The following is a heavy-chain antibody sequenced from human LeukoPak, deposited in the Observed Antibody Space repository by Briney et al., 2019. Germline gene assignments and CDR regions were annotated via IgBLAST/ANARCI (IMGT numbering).Heavy chain of an antibody. J-gene: IGHJ6*02. Sequence: ESGPTLVNPTQTLTLTCTFSGFSLSTSGVGVGWIRQPPGKALEWLALIYWNDDKHYSPSLKSRLTITKDTSKNQVVLTMTNMDPVDTATYYCAHLRGLAGLYYYYGMDVWGQGTTVTVSS. V-gene: IGHV2-5*01. CDR1: GFSLSTSGVG. CDR2: IYWNDDK. CDR3: AHLRGLAGLYYYYGMDV. D-gene: IGHD3-9*01.